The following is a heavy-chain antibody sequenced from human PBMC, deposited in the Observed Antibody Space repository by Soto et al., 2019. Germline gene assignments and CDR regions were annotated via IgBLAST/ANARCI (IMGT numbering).Heavy chain of an antibody. CDR2: IYTSGST. CDR1: VGSISIYY. D-gene: IGHD3-22*01. Sequence: SETLSLTCTFSVGSISIYYWIWIRQPAGKGLELIGRIYTSGSTNYNPSLKSRVTMSVDTSKNQFSLKLSSVTAADTAGYFCARDVHYYDSSGFHWEAPFDFWGQGTKVTVSS. J-gene: IGHJ4*02. CDR3: ARDVHYYDSSGFHWEAPFDF. V-gene: IGHV4-4*07.